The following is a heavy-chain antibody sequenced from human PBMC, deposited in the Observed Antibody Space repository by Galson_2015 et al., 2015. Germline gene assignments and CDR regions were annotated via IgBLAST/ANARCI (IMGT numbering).Heavy chain of an antibody. CDR2: ICYNEST. Sequence: SETLSLTCTVSGDSVSSSKYYWSWIRQPPGKGLEWLGYICYNESTTYNPSLNSRVTISVAPSKNQFSLRVRSVTAADTAIYYCAVNGYDSTGYFTVHNWGQGAQITVAS. J-gene: IGHJ4*02. V-gene: IGHV4-61*01. D-gene: IGHD3-22*01. CDR3: AVNGYDSTGYFTVHN. CDR1: GDSVSSSKYY.